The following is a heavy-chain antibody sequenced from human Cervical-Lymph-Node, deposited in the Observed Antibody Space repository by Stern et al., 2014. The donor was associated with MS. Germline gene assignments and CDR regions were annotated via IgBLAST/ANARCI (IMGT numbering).Heavy chain of an antibody. J-gene: IGHJ4*02. CDR2: ISCSGSL. CDR1: GGSISSSSYY. D-gene: IGHD6-19*01. V-gene: IGHV4-39*01. Sequence: QLQLQESGPGLVKPSETLSLTCTVSGGSISSSSYYWGWIRQPPGKGLGWIGRISCSGSLYYNPPLKSRVTISVDTSKTQFSLKWSSVTAADTAVYYCERHALGSRVAGIFFFDYWGQGTLVTVSS. CDR3: ERHALGSRVAGIFFFDY.